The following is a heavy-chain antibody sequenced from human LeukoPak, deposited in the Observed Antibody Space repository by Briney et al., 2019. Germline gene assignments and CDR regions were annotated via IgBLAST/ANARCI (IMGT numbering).Heavy chain of an antibody. J-gene: IGHJ4*02. CDR2: ISGSGGST. V-gene: IGHV3-23*01. CDR1: GFTFSSYA. CDR3: ARPSSYYYDSSGTSFDY. Sequence: PGGSLRLSCAASGFTFSSYAMSWVRQAPGKGLEWVSAISGSGGSTYYADSVKGRFTISRDNSKNTLYLQMNSLRAEDTAVYYCARPSSYYYDSSGTSFDYWGQGTLVTVSS. D-gene: IGHD3-22*01.